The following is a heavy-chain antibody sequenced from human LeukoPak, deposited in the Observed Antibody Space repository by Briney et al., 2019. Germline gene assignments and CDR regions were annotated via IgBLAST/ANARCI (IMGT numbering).Heavy chain of an antibody. CDR3: ARVNLLLMVYAHQPGYFDL. CDR1: GFTFSSYA. CDR2: ISYDGSNK. J-gene: IGHJ2*01. V-gene: IGHV3-30-3*01. D-gene: IGHD2-8*01. Sequence: GGSLRLSCAASGFTFSSYAMHWVRQAPGKGLEWVAVISYDGSNKYYADSVKGRFTISRDNSKNTLYLQMNSLRAEDTAVYYCARVNLLLMVYAHQPGYFDLWGRGTLVTVSS.